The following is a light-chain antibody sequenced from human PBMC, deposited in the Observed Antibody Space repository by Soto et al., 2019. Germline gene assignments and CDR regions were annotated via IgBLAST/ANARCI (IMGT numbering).Light chain of an antibody. V-gene: IGKV1-12*01. CDR2: ATS. CDR3: QQANSFPIT. CDR1: QDISSW. J-gene: IGKJ5*01. Sequence: DIQMTQSTSSVSASVGDRVTITCRASQDISSWLAWYQQKPGKAPKLLIYATSSLQSGVPSRFSGSGSGTDFTLTISSLQPEDFATYYCQQANSFPITFGQGTRLEIK.